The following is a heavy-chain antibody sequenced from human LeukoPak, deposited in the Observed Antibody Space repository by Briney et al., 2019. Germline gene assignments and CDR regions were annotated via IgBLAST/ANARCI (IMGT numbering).Heavy chain of an antibody. Sequence: GGSLRLSCAPSGFTFSSYRMSWVRQAPGKGLEWVANIKQDGSEKYYVDSVKGRFTISRDNSKNTLYLQMNSLRAEDTAVYYCASQAREQLDYWGQGTLVTVSS. CDR2: IKQDGSEK. D-gene: IGHD6-13*01. CDR3: ASQAREQLDY. CDR1: GFTFSSYR. V-gene: IGHV3-7*01. J-gene: IGHJ4*02.